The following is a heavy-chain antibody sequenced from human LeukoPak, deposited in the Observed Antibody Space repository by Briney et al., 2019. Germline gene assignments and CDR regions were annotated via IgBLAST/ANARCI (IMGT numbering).Heavy chain of an antibody. CDR2: ITGYGAT. Sequence: PGGSLRLSCAASGFTFSNFAMMWVRQAPGTGLQWVSTITGYGATFYADSVRGRFTIFRDTSMNTLFLQMNSLGAEDTAVYYCAKGAAAGKVDWFDPWAREPWSPSPQ. D-gene: IGHD6-13*01. CDR3: AKGAAAGKVDWFDP. J-gene: IGHJ5*02. V-gene: IGHV3-23*01. CDR1: GFTFSNFA.